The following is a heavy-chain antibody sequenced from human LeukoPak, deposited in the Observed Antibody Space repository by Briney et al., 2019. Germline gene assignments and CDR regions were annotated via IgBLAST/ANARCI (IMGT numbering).Heavy chain of an antibody. CDR1: GGSISSYY. Sequence: SETLSLTCTVSGGSISSYYWSWIRQPAGKGLEWIGRIYTSGSTNYNPSLKSRVTMSVDTSKNQFSLKLSSVTAADTAVYYCARDQPRYYYDSSGLDYWGQGTLVTVSS. J-gene: IGHJ4*02. CDR2: IYTSGST. D-gene: IGHD3-22*01. CDR3: ARDQPRYYYDSSGLDY. V-gene: IGHV4-4*07.